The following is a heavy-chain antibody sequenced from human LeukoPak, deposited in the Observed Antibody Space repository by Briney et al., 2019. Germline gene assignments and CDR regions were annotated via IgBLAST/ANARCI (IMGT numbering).Heavy chain of an antibody. J-gene: IGHJ4*02. CDR1: GGSISSGSYY. CDR2: IYTSEST. CDR3: ARVGGLRGHY. D-gene: IGHD4-17*01. V-gene: IGHV4-61*02. Sequence: PSETLSLTCTVSGGSISSGSYYWSWIRQPAGKGLEWIGRIYTSESTNYNPSLKSRVTISLDTSKNQFSLKLSSVTAADTAVYYCARVGGLRGHYWGQGTLVTVSS.